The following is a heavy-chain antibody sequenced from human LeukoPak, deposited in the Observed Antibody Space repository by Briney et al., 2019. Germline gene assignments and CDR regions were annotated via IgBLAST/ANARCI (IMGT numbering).Heavy chain of an antibody. Sequence: SVKVSCKASGGTFSSYAISWVRQAPGQGLEWMGGIIPIFGTANYAQKFQGRVTITADESTSTAYMELSSLRSEDTAVYYCASILTMISSGAFDIWGQGTMVTVSS. J-gene: IGHJ3*02. CDR2: IIPIFGTA. CDR1: GGTFSSYA. V-gene: IGHV1-69*13. CDR3: ASILTMISSGAFDI. D-gene: IGHD3-22*01.